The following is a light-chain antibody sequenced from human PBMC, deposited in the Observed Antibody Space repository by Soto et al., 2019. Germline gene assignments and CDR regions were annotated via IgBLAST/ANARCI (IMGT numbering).Light chain of an antibody. V-gene: IGKV2-28*01. J-gene: IGKJ2*01. CDR3: MQALQTPYT. CDR2: LGS. CDR1: QSLLHSNGFNY. Sequence: DIVMTQSPLSLPVTPGEPASISCRSSQSLLHSNGFNYLDWYLQKPGQSPQFLIYLGSNRASGVPDRFSGSGSGTDFTLKISRVEAEDVGVYYCMQALQTPYTFGQGTKVDIK.